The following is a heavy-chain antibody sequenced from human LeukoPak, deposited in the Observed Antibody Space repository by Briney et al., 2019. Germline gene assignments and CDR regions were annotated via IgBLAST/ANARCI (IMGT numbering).Heavy chain of an antibody. Sequence: GGSLRLSCAASGFTFSRCEMNWVRQAPGKGLEWVSHIGNSGSSIYYADSVKGRFTISRDNAKNSLYLQMNSLRAEDTAVYYCPTIRCIAAGDTRFDPWGQGTLVTVSS. CDR2: IGNSGSSI. D-gene: IGHD6-13*01. CDR1: GFTFSRCE. V-gene: IGHV3-48*03. CDR3: PTIRCIAAGDTRFDP. J-gene: IGHJ5*02.